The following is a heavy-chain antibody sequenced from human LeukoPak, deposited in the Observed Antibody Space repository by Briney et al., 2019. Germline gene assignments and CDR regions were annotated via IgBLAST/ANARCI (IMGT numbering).Heavy chain of an antibody. Sequence: GSVKVSCKASGYTFTSYDINWVRQATGQGLEWMGWMNPNNGNTGYAQKFQGRVTMTRNTSISTAYMELSSLRFEDTAVYYCARGAAGYSYGFTWSDYWGQGTLVTVSS. CDR3: ARGAAGYSYGFTWSDY. V-gene: IGHV1-8*01. CDR2: MNPNNGNT. J-gene: IGHJ4*02. CDR1: GYTFTSYD. D-gene: IGHD5-18*01.